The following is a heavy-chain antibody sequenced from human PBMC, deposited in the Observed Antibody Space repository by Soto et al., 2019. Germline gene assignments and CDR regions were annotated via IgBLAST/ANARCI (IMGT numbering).Heavy chain of an antibody. Sequence: SETLSLTCAAYGGSFSGYYWSWIRQPPGKGLEWIGEINHSGSTNYNPSLKSRVTISVDTSKNQFSLKLSSVTAADTAVYYCARTGLGYRSSRRTYYYYYGMAAWAQGPTVTSSS. D-gene: IGHD6-13*01. V-gene: IGHV4-34*01. CDR2: INHSGST. CDR1: GGSFSGYY. CDR3: ARTGLGYRSSRRTYYYYYGMAA. J-gene: IGHJ6*02.